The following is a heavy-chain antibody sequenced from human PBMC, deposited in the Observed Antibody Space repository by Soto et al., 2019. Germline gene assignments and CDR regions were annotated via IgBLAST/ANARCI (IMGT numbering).Heavy chain of an antibody. D-gene: IGHD3-9*01. V-gene: IGHV3-7*01. CDR1: GFTFSTSW. CDR3: ARVFIPADGDWFYEAFDI. J-gene: IGHJ3*02. CDR2: IRKDGSVI. Sequence: EVQLVESGGDLVQPGGSLRLSCAASGFTFSTSWMTWVRQAPGTGLEWVANIRKDGSVIHYGDSVKGRFTISRDNAKNPLYQEMTNRGVDDTAVFFCARVFIPADGDWFYEAFDIWAKGQWSPSLQ.